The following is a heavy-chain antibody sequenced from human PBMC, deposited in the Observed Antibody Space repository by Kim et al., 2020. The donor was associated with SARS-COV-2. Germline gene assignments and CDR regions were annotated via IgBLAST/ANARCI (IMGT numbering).Heavy chain of an antibody. D-gene: IGHD3-10*01. V-gene: IGHV1-3*04. Sequence: ASVKVSCKASGYTFNSYAMHWVRQAPGQRLEWMGWINTGNGDTKYSQKLQDRVTITRDTSATTAYMELSSLRSEDTAVYYCARDYVGLGKNWFAPWGQGTLVTVSS. CDR2: INTGNGDT. J-gene: IGHJ5*02. CDR1: GYTFNSYA. CDR3: ARDYVGLGKNWFAP.